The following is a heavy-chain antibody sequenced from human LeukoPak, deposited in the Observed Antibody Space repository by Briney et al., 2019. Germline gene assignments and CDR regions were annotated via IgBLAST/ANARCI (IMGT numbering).Heavy chain of an antibody. V-gene: IGHV3-33*01. CDR2: IWYDGSNK. CDR1: GFTFSSYG. Sequence: PGGSLRLSCAASGFTFSSYGMHWVRQAPGKGLEWVAVIWYDGSNKYYADSVKGRFTISRDNSKNTLYLQMNSLRAEDTAVYYCARGLSGPDAFDIWGQGTMVTVSS. J-gene: IGHJ3*02. D-gene: IGHD1-26*01. CDR3: ARGLSGPDAFDI.